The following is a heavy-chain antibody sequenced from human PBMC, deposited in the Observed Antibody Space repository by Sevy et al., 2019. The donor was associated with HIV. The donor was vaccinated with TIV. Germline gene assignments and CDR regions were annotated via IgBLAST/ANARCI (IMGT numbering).Heavy chain of an antibody. CDR1: GFSVSDTY. CDR3: ARLNVYYYDDHGYYTTGNAFDI. CDR2: IYSGDKT. D-gene: IGHD3-22*01. V-gene: IGHV3-53*01. J-gene: IGHJ3*02. Sequence: GGSLRLSCAASGFSVSDTYMSWVRQAPGKGLEWISVIYSGDKTYHADSVKGRFTISRDSSKNTIYLQLNSLRTEDTAVYYCARLNVYYYDDHGYYTTGNAFDIWGQGTMVTVSS.